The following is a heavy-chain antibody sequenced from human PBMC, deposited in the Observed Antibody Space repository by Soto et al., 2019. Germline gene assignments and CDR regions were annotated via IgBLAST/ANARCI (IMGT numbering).Heavy chain of an antibody. Sequence: PGGSLRLSCAASGFTFSSYAMSWVSQAPGKGLEWVSGISDSGGSTYYADSVKGRFTISRDNSKNTLYLQMNSLRAEDTAVYYCAKADYGDYGFDYWGQGTLVTVSS. CDR3: AKADYGDYGFDY. CDR2: ISDSGGST. J-gene: IGHJ4*02. V-gene: IGHV3-23*01. CDR1: GFTFSSYA. D-gene: IGHD4-17*01.